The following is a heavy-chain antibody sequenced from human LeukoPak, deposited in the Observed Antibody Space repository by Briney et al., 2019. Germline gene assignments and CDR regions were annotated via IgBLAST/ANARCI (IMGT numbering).Heavy chain of an antibody. CDR3: AREDEHHRYSGSYYYFDY. V-gene: IGHV3-21*05. J-gene: IGHJ4*02. CDR2: ISSSSSYI. Sequence: GGSLRLSCAASRFTFSNAWMSWVRQAPGKGLEWVSYISSSSSYIYYADSVKGRFTISRDNAKNSLYLQMNSLRAEDTAVYYCAREDEHHRYSGSYYYFDYWGQGTLVTVSS. CDR1: RFTFSNAW. D-gene: IGHD1-26*01.